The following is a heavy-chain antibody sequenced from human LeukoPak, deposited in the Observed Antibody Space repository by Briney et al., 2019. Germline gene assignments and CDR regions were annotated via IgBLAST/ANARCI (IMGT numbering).Heavy chain of an antibody. Sequence: GGSLRLSCAASGFTFDDYAMHWVRQAPGKGLEWVSGISWKSGSIGYADSVKGRFTISRDNAKNALYLQMNCLRAEDTAVYYCARYYYDSSGYLRWYFDLWGRGTLVTVSS. V-gene: IGHV3-9*01. J-gene: IGHJ2*01. D-gene: IGHD3-22*01. CDR1: GFTFDDYA. CDR2: ISWKSGSI. CDR3: ARYYYDSSGYLRWYFDL.